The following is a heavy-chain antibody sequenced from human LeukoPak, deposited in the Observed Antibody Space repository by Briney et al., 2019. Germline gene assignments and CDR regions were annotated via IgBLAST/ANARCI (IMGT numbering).Heavy chain of an antibody. V-gene: IGHV4-34*01. CDR2: INHSGST. CDR3: ALGARRLIAVAGTVGWFDP. J-gene: IGHJ5*02. Sequence: PSETLSLTCAVYGGSFSGYYWSWIRQPPGKGLEWIGEINHSGSTNYNPSLKSRVTISVDTSKNQFSLKLSSVTAADTVVYYCALGARRLIAVAGTVGWFDPWGQGTLVTVSS. D-gene: IGHD6-19*01. CDR1: GGSFSGYY.